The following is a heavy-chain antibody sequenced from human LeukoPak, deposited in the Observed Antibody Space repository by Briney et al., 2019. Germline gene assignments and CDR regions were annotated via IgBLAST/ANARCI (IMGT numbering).Heavy chain of an antibody. CDR1: GFTFSSYG. V-gene: IGHV3-30*02. J-gene: IGHJ4*02. D-gene: IGHD4-17*01. Sequence: GGSLRLSCAASGFTFSSYGMHWVRQAPGKGLEWVVFIRYDGSNKYYADSVKGRFTISRDNSKNTLYLQMNSLRAEDTAVYYCAKDLYGDYQSDYWGQGTLVIVSS. CDR2: IRYDGSNK. CDR3: AKDLYGDYQSDY.